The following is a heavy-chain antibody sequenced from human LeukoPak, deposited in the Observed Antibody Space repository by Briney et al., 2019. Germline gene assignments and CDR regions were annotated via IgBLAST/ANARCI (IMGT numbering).Heavy chain of an antibody. CDR3: VRETSLAGFASGLGFNY. CDR2: IYGSGNT. V-gene: IGHV4-59*01. D-gene: IGHD6-19*01. Sequence: SETLSLTCTVSGGSISGWYWGWIRQPPGKGLEWIGYIYGSGNTNYNPSLKSRVTMSIDTSKNQFSLKLTSVTAADTATYYCVRETSLAGFASGLGFNYWGQGILVTVSS. J-gene: IGHJ4*02. CDR1: GGSISGWY.